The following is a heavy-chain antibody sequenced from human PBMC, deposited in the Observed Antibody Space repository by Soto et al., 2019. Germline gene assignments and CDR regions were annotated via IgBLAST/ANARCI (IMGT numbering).Heavy chain of an antibody. Sequence: QLQLQESDSGLVKPSQTLSLTCAVSGGSISSGGDSWSWIRQPPGKGLEWIGYFSHSGSTYYNPSLKSRVTISVDRSKNQFSLKLSSVTAADTAVYYYARGGLLPDYWGQGTLVTVSS. D-gene: IGHD6-19*01. V-gene: IGHV4-30-2*01. CDR1: GGSISSGGDS. CDR3: ARGGLLPDY. CDR2: FSHSGST. J-gene: IGHJ4*02.